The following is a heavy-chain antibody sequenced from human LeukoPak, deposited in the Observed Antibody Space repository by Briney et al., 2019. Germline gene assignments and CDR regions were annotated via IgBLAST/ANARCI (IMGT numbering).Heavy chain of an antibody. J-gene: IGHJ3*01. CDR1: GYTFTSYY. V-gene: IGHV1-46*01. Sequence: ASVKVSCKASGYTFTSYYMHWVRQAPGQGLEWMGIINPSGGSTSYAQKFQGRVTMTTDTSTSTAYMELRSLRSDDTAVYYCAREEGAPIAAANVWGRGTMVTVSS. D-gene: IGHD6-13*01. CDR2: INPSGGST. CDR3: AREEGAPIAAANV.